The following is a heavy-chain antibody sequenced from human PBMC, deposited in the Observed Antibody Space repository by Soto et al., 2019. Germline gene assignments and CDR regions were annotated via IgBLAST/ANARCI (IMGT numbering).Heavy chain of an antibody. J-gene: IGHJ6*02. CDR3: ARAKPITIFGVVKNRGMDV. CDR1: GGSISSYY. Sequence: SETLSLTCTVSGGSISSYYWSWIRQPAGKGLEWIGRIYTSGSTNYNPSLKSRVTISVDTSKNQFSLKLSSVTAADTAVYYCARAKPITIFGVVKNRGMDVWGQGTTVTVS. CDR2: IYTSGST. D-gene: IGHD3-3*01. V-gene: IGHV4-4*07.